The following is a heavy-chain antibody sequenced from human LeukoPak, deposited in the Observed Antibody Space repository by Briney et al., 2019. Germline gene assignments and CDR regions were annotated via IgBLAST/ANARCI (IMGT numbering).Heavy chain of an antibody. CDR3: ATPSVTTVTSYYYGMDV. CDR1: GYTLTELS. V-gene: IGHV1-24*01. J-gene: IGHJ6*02. CDR2: FDPEDGET. Sequence: ASVKVSCKVSGYTLTELSMHWVRQAPGKGLEWMGGFDPEDGETIYAQKFQGRVTMTEDTSTDTVYMELSSLRSEDTAVYYCATPSVTTVTSYYYGMDVWGQGTTVTVSS. D-gene: IGHD4-17*01.